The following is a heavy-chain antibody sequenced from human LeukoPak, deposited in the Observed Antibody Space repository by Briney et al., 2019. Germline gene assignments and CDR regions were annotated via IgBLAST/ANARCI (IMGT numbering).Heavy chain of an antibody. V-gene: IGHV4-59*01. J-gene: IGHJ6*02. CDR3: ARDHRNSLVSDYGMDV. Sequence: PSETLSLTCTVSGGSISSYYWSWIRQPPGKGLEWIGYIHYSGSTNYNPSLKSRVTISVDTSKNQFSLKLSSVTAADTAVYYCARDHRNSLVSDYGMDVWGQGTTVTVSS. D-gene: IGHD1-14*01. CDR1: GGSISSYY. CDR2: IHYSGST.